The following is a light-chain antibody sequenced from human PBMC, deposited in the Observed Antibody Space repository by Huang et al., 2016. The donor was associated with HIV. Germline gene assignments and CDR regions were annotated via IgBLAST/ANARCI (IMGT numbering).Light chain of an antibody. CDR1: QSLLHSNAYNY. CDR3: MQALQTPRT. V-gene: IGKV2-28*01. Sequence: DIVMTQSPLSLPVTPGEPASISCRSSQSLLHSNAYNYLDWYLQKPGQSPQLLIYGGSNRASGVPDRFSGIGSGTDFTLKISRVEAEDVGIYYCMQALQTPRTFGQGTRVEIK. J-gene: IGKJ1*01. CDR2: GGS.